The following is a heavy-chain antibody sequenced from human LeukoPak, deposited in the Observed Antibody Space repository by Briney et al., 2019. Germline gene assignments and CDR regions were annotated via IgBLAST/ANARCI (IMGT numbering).Heavy chain of an antibody. CDR2: IRSKAYGGTA. V-gene: IGHV3-49*04. CDR1: GFTFGDYA. Sequence: GVLRLSCTASGFTFGDYAMSWVRQAPGKGLEWVGFIRSKAYGGTAEDAAAVKGRFTISSDDSKSIAYLQMNSLKTEDTAVYYCTRASSSWYGYYYYMDVWGKGTTVTISS. CDR3: TRASSSWYGYYYYMDV. D-gene: IGHD6-13*01. J-gene: IGHJ6*03.